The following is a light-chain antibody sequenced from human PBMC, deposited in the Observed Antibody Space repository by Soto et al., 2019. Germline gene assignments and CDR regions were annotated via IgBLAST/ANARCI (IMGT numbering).Light chain of an antibody. CDR1: QDIGSH. CDR2: FAS. J-gene: IGKJ5*01. Sequence: DIHMTQSPSSLSASLGDRVTITSRASQDIGSHLAWYQQKPEKAPKSLIYFASTLQSGVPSRFSASGSGTDFTLTISSLQPEDFATYYCQQFRSFPITFGQGTRLEIK. V-gene: IGKV1D-16*01. CDR3: QQFRSFPIT.